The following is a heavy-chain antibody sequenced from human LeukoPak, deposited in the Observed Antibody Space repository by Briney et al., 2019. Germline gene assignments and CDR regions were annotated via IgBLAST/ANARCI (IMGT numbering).Heavy chain of an antibody. D-gene: IGHD4-17*01. J-gene: IGHJ4*02. CDR2: INPNTGGT. CDR3: ARAHGDYNFDY. Sequence: ASVKVSFKASGYTFTGYYMHWVRQAPGQGLEWMGWINPNTGGTNYAQKFQGRVTMTRDTSITTDYMELSRLRSDDTAVYYCARAHGDYNFDYWGQGTLVTVSS. CDR1: GYTFTGYY. V-gene: IGHV1-2*02.